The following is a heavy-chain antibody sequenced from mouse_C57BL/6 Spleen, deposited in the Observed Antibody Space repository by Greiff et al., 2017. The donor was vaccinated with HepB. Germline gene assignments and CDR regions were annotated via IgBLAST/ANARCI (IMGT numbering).Heavy chain of an antibody. CDR3: AREGLLLYAMDY. Sequence: EVQRVESEGGLVQPGSSMKLSCTASGFTFSDYYMAWVRQVPEKGLEWVANINYDGSSTYYLDSLKSRFIISRDNAKNILYLQMSSLKSEDTATYYCAREGLLLYAMDYWGQGTSVTVSS. V-gene: IGHV5-16*01. CDR2: INYDGSST. D-gene: IGHD2-3*01. CDR1: GFTFSDYY. J-gene: IGHJ4*01.